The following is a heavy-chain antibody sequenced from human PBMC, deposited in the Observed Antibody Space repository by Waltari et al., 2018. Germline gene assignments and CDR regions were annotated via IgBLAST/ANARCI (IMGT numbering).Heavy chain of an antibody. CDR1: GYSFTSYW. CDR2: IYPGDSDT. V-gene: IGHV5-51*01. J-gene: IGHJ6*02. Sequence: EVQLVQSGAEVKKPGESLKISCKDSGYSFTSYWIGWVRQMPGKGLEWMGIIYPGDSDTRYSPSFQGKVTIAANKSISTADLQWSSLKASDTAMYYCARRRNYPGGAMDVWGQGTTVTVSS. D-gene: IGHD4-4*01. CDR3: ARRRNYPGGAMDV.